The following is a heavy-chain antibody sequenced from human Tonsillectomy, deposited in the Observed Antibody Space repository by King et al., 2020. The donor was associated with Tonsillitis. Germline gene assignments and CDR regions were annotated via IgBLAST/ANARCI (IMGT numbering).Heavy chain of an antibody. Sequence: VQLVESGAEVKKPGASVKVSCKASGYTFTSYGISWVRQAPGQGLEWMGWISAYNGNTNYAQKLQGRVTMTTDTSTSTAYMELRSLRSDDTAVYYCARDAHYYDSSGYPALYYFDYWGQGTLVTVSS. CDR2: ISAYNGNT. V-gene: IGHV1-18*01. CDR1: GYTFTSYG. J-gene: IGHJ4*02. CDR3: ARDAHYYDSSGYPALYYFDY. D-gene: IGHD3-22*01.